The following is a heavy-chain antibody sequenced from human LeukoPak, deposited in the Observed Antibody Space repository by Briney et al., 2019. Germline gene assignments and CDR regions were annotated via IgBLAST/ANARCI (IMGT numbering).Heavy chain of an antibody. CDR1: GGSISSGNYY. Sequence: PAETLSLTCTVSGGSISSGNYYWSWIRQHPRKGLEWIGNICYSGSIYYNPSLKSRVTISVDTSKNQFSLKLSSVTAADTAVYYCARVKTTVTTRHFDYWGQGTLVTVSS. D-gene: IGHD4-11*01. J-gene: IGHJ4*02. CDR2: ICYSGSI. V-gene: IGHV4-31*03. CDR3: ARVKTTVTTRHFDY.